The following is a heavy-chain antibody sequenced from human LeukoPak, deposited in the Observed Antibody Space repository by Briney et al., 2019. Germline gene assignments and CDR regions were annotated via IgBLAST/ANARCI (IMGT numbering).Heavy chain of an antibody. J-gene: IGHJ4*02. CDR2: ISWNSGSI. CDR3: AKGTLPDY. CDR1: GFTFDGYA. Sequence: GRSLRLSCAASGFTFDGYAMHWVRQAPGKGLEWVSGISWNSGSIGYADSVKGRFTISRDNAKNSLYLQMNSLRAEDTALYYCAKGTLPDYWGQGTLVTVSS. V-gene: IGHV3-9*01.